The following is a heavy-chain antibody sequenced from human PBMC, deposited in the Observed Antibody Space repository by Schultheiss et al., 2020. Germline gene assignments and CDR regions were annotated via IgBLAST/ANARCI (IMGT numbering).Heavy chain of an antibody. J-gene: IGHJ6*03. CDR1: GYTFTGYY. CDR3: ARDLGLYYYYMDV. CDR2: MNPNSGNT. V-gene: IGHV1-8*02. Sequence: ASVKVSCKASGYTFTGYYMHWVRQATGQGLEWMGWMNPNSGNTGYAQKFQGRVTMTRNTSISTAYMELSSLRSEDTAVYYCARDLGLYYYYMDVWGKGTTVTVSS.